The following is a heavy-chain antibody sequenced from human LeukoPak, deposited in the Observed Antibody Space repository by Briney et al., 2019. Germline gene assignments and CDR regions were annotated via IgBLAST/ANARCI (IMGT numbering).Heavy chain of an antibody. Sequence: SGTLSLTCAVSGGSISSSNWWSWVRQPPGKGLEWIGEIYHSGSTNYNPSLKSRVTISVDKSKNQFSLKLSSVTAADTAVYYCARHWTVTTFQVSPAPYYFDYWGQGTLVTVSS. CDR1: GGSISSSNW. D-gene: IGHD4-17*01. CDR2: IYHSGST. V-gene: IGHV4-4*02. CDR3: ARHWTVTTFQVSPAPYYFDY. J-gene: IGHJ4*02.